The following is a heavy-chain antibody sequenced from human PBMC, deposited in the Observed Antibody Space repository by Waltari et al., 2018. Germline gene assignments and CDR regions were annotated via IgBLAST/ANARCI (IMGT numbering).Heavy chain of an antibody. CDR2: INHSGST. V-gene: IGHV4-34*01. CDR1: GGSFSGYY. CDR3: ARGRGYSSSRGADY. Sequence: QVQLQQWGAGLLKPSETLSLTCAVYGGSFSGYYWSWIRQPPGKGLEWIGEINHSGSTNYNPSLKSRVTISVDTSKNQFSLNLSSVTAADTAVYYCARGRGYSSSRGADYWGQGTLVTVSS. D-gene: IGHD6-6*01. J-gene: IGHJ4*02.